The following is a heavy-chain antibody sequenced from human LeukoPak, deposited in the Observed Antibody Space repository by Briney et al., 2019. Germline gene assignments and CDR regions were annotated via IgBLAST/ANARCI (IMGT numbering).Heavy chain of an antibody. J-gene: IGHJ4*02. Sequence: GGSLRLSCAASDFDFSSHAMTWVRQAPGKGLEWVSAISISGTKTYYGDSVKGRFIISRDDSKNTLYLQMNSLRAEDTAVYYCARVTWLRGPLDYWGQGTLVTVSS. V-gene: IGHV3-23*01. D-gene: IGHD5-12*01. CDR1: DFDFSSHA. CDR3: ARVTWLRGPLDY. CDR2: ISISGTKT.